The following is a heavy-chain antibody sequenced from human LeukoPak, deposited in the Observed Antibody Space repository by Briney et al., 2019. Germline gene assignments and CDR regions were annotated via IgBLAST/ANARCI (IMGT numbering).Heavy chain of an antibody. D-gene: IGHD2-21*02. CDR3: AREGPTATSIDY. CDR1: GGSISSYY. V-gene: IGHV4-59*01. Sequence: SATLSLTCTVSGGSISSYYWSWIRQPPGKGLEWLGYIYYSGNTNYNPSLKSRVTISVDTSRNQFSLKLSSVTAADTAVYYCAREGPTATSIDYWGQGTLVTVSS. CDR2: IYYSGNT. J-gene: IGHJ4*02.